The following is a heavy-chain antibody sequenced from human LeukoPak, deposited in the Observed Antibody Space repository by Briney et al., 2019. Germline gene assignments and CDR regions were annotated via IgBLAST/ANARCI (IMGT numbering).Heavy chain of an antibody. J-gene: IGHJ4*02. D-gene: IGHD3-22*01. Sequence: SETLSLTCTVSGGSISSYYWSWIRQPAGKGLEGMGRIYTSGSTNYNPSLKSRVTMSVDTSKNQFSLKLSSVTAADTAVYYCARHYDSSGYPDYWGQGTLVTVSS. CDR1: GGSISSYY. CDR2: IYTSGST. V-gene: IGHV4-4*07. CDR3: ARHYDSSGYPDY.